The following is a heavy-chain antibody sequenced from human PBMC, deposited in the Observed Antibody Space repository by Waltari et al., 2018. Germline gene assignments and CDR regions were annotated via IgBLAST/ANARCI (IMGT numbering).Heavy chain of an antibody. V-gene: IGHV3-30*18. CDR2: ISNDGSNK. CDR3: VKYSGFDYFFDY. CDR1: GFIFGNCN. D-gene: IGHD5-12*01. J-gene: IGHJ4*02. Sequence: QFQLVESGGGVVQPGRSLRLSCAASGFIFGNCNMHWVRQTPGQGVQWVADISNDGSNKDYADSVKSRFTVSRDNSNNTLYLQINSLRADDTGIYFCVKYSGFDYFFDYWGQGTLVTVSS.